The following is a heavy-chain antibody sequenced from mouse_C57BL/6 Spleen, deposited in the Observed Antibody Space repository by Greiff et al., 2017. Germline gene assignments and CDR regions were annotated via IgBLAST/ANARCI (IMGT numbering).Heavy chain of an antibody. CDR3: ARERVRSYYGSDYFDY. Sequence: EVQLQQSGPELVKPGASVKISCKASGYTFTDYYMNWVKQSHGKSLEWIGDINPNNGGTSYNQKFKGKATLTVDKSSSTAYMELRSLTSEDSAVYYCARERVRSYYGSDYFDYWGQGTTLTVSS. CDR2: INPNNGGT. CDR1: GYTFTDYY. J-gene: IGHJ2*01. V-gene: IGHV1-26*01. D-gene: IGHD1-1*01.